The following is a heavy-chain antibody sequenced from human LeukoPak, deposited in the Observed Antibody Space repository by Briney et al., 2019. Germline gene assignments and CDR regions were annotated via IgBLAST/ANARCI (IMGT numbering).Heavy chain of an antibody. J-gene: IGHJ4*02. CDR2: IYSIGST. CDR3: AREGSTGDFDY. V-gene: IGHV4-61*10. CDR1: GGSISSGSYY. Sequence: SETLSLTCTVSGGSISSGSYYWSWIRQPAGKGLEWIGRIYSIGSTNYNPSLKSRVTISVDTSKNQFSLKLSSVTAADTAVYYCAREGSTGDFDYWGQRTLVTVSS. D-gene: IGHD2-8*02.